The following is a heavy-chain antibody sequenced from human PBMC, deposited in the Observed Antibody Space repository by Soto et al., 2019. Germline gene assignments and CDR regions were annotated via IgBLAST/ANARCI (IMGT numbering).Heavy chain of an antibody. CDR3: AKVRDYDFWSGYHAPYYGMDV. Sequence: PGGSLRLSCAASGFTFSSYAMSWVRQAPGKGREWVSAISGSGGSTYYADAVKGRITISRDNSKNTLYLQMNSLRAEDTAVYYCAKVRDYDFWSGYHAPYYGMDVWGQGTTVTVSS. D-gene: IGHD3-3*01. CDR1: GFTFSSYA. J-gene: IGHJ6*02. CDR2: ISGSGGST. V-gene: IGHV3-23*01.